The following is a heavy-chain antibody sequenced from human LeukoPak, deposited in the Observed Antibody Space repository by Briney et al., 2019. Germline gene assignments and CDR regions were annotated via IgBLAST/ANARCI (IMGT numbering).Heavy chain of an antibody. V-gene: IGHV3-9*01. CDR1: GFTFDDHA. J-gene: IGHJ4*02. Sequence: GGSLRLSCAASGFTFDDHAMHWVRQAPGKGLEWVSGLSWNSGSIDYADSVKGRFTISRDNAKNSLYLQMNSLRAEDTALYYCAKGPGMATVKRYLDYWGQGTLVTVSS. CDR3: AKGPGMATVKRYLDY. D-gene: IGHD5-24*01. CDR2: LSWNSGSI.